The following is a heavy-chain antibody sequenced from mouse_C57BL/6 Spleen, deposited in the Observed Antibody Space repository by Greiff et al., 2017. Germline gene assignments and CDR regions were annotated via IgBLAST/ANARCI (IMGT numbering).Heavy chain of an antibody. CDR2: LDPNSGGT. Sequence: LQESGAELVKPGASVKLSCKASGYTFTSYWMHWVKQRPGRGLEWIGRLDPNSGGTKYNEKFKSKATLTVDKPSSTSYMQLSSLTSEDSAVYCCARPGGAYWYFDDWGTGTTVTVSS. V-gene: IGHV1-72*01. CDR3: ARPGGAYWYFDD. CDR1: GYTFTSYW. J-gene: IGHJ1*03.